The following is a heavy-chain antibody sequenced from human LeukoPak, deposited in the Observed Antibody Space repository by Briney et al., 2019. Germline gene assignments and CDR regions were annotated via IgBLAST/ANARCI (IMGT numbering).Heavy chain of an antibody. CDR1: GYTFTSYG. V-gene: IGHV1-18*01. J-gene: IGHJ4*02. CDR2: ISAYNGST. D-gene: IGHD3-3*01. CDR3: ARTYYDFWSGYTDY. Sequence: GASVKVSCKASGYTFTSYGISWVRQAPGQGLEWMGWISAYNGSTNYAQKLQGRVTMTTDTSTSTAYMELRSLRSDDTAVYYCARTYYDFWSGYTDYWGQGTLATVSS.